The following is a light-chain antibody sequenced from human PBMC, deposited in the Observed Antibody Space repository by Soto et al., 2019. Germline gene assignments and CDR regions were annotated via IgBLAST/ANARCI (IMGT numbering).Light chain of an antibody. V-gene: IGKV3-11*01. CDR3: QQRTNWPYT. Sequence: EIVLTQSPATLSLSPGERATLSSRASQSVSSSLAWYQQKPGQAPRLLIYDASNRATGIPARFSGSGSGTDFTLTISSLEPEDFAVYYCQQRTNWPYTFGQGTKLEIK. CDR1: QSVSSS. J-gene: IGKJ2*01. CDR2: DAS.